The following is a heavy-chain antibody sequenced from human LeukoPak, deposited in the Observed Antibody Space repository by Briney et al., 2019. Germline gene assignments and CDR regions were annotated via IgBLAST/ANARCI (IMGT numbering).Heavy chain of an antibody. D-gene: IGHD3-22*01. CDR3: AKLGTYYYDSRSFDY. V-gene: IGHV3-23*01. CDR2: ISGSGGST. Sequence: PGGSLRLSCAASGFTFSSYGMSWVRQAPGKGLEWVSAISGSGGSTYYADSVKGRFTISRDNSKNTLYLQMNSLRAEDTAVYYCAKLGTYYYDSRSFDYWGQGTLVTVSS. J-gene: IGHJ4*02. CDR1: GFTFSSYG.